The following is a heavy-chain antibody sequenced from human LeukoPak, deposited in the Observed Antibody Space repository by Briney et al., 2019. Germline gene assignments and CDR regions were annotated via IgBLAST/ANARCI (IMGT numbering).Heavy chain of an antibody. J-gene: IGHJ4*02. CDR1: GFTFSSYW. D-gene: IGHD1-1*01. CDR2: ISSSSSTI. V-gene: IGHV3-48*01. CDR3: ARDSYNWNYEGTFDY. Sequence: GGSLRLSCAASGFTFSSYWMHWVRQAPGKGLEWVSYISSSSSTIYYADSVKGRFTISRDNAKNSLYLQMNSLRAEDTAVYYCARDSYNWNYEGTFDYWGQGTLVTVSS.